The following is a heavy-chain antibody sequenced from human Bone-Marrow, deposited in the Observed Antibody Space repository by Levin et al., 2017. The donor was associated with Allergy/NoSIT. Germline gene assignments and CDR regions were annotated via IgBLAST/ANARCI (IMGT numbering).Heavy chain of an antibody. J-gene: IGHJ5*02. D-gene: IGHD3-22*01. Sequence: GESLKISCAASGFTFSSYSMNWVRQAPGKGLEWVSSISRSSSYIYYADSVKGRFTISRDNAKNSLYLQMNSLRAEDTAVYYCARDRVWSYYENPVRTNWFDPWGQGTLVTVSS. CDR2: ISRSSSYI. CDR3: ARDRVWSYYENPVRTNWFDP. V-gene: IGHV3-21*01. CDR1: GFTFSSYS.